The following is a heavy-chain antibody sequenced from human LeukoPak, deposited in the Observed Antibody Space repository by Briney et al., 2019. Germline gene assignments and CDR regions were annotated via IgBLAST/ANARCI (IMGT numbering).Heavy chain of an antibody. Sequence: GGSLRIPCAASGFTSSNYWMSWVRQAPGKGLEWVANIKQDGSEKYYVDSVKGRFTISRDNAKNSLYLQMNSLRAEDTAVYYCARDRGSSGWYEFDYWGQGTLVTVSS. CDR2: IKQDGSEK. D-gene: IGHD6-19*01. CDR1: GFTSSNYW. CDR3: ARDRGSSGWYEFDY. J-gene: IGHJ4*02. V-gene: IGHV3-7*01.